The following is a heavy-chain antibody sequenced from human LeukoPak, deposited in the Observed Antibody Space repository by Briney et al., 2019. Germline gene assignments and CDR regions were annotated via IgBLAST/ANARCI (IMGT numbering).Heavy chain of an antibody. CDR3: ARDTIDVDTAMVTSSYNWFDP. CDR2: IYSGGST. V-gene: IGHV3-53*01. Sequence: GGSLRLSCAASGFTVSSNYMSWVRQAPGKGLEWVSVIYSGGSTYYADSVKGRFTISRDNAKNSLYLQTNSLRAEDTALYHCARDTIDVDTAMVTSSYNWFDPWGQGTLVTVSS. J-gene: IGHJ5*02. CDR1: GFTVSSNY. D-gene: IGHD5-18*01.